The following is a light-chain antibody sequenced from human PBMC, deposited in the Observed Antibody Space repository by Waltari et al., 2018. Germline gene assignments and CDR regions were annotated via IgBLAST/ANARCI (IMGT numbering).Light chain of an antibody. J-gene: IGKJ4*01. CDR3: QQYYSYPIT. Sequence: DIEMTQSPSTLSASVGDRVTITCRASQSISNWFALYQQKPGKAPNLLIYKASSLESGVPSRFSGSGSGTEFTLTISSLQPDDFATYYCQQYYSYPITFGGGTKVEIK. CDR2: KAS. V-gene: IGKV1-5*03. CDR1: QSISNW.